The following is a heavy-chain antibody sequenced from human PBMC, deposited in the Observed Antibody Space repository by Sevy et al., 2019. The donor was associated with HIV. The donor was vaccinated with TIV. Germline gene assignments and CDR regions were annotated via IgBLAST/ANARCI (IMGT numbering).Heavy chain of an antibody. V-gene: IGHV1-69*13. Sequence: ASVKVSCKASGGTFSSYAISWVRQAPGQGLEWMGGIIPIFGTANYAQTFQGRVTITADESTSTAYMELSSLRSEDTAVYYCARGYYYDSSGYYCLDYWGQGTLVTVSS. CDR2: IIPIFGTA. D-gene: IGHD3-22*01. CDR3: ARGYYYDSSGYYCLDY. J-gene: IGHJ4*02. CDR1: GGTFSSYA.